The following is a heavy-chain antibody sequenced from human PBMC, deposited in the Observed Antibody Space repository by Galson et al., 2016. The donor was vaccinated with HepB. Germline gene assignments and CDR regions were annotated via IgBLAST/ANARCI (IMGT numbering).Heavy chain of an antibody. CDR2: ISYDGSKK. CDR1: GFTFSSYP. J-gene: IGHJ4*02. D-gene: IGHD6-19*01. Sequence: SLRLSCAASGFTFSSYPMHWVRQAPGKGLEWVALISYDGSKKYYADSVKGRFTISRDNSKSTLYLQMNSLRAEDTAVYYCARGTEQWPAYWGQGTLVTVSS. CDR3: ARGTEQWPAY. V-gene: IGHV3-30*04.